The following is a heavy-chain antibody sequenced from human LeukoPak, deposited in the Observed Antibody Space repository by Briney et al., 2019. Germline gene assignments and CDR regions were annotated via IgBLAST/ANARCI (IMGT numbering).Heavy chain of an antibody. Sequence: PSETLSLTCTVSGGSISSGGYYWSWIRQPPGKGLEWIGYIYHSGSTYYNPSLKSRVTISVDRSKNQFSLKLSSVTAADTAVYYCARVSRRAEGFDIWSQGTMVTVSS. J-gene: IGHJ3*02. V-gene: IGHV4-30-2*01. CDR2: IYHSGST. D-gene: IGHD2/OR15-2a*01. CDR1: GGSISSGGYY. CDR3: ARVSRRAEGFDI.